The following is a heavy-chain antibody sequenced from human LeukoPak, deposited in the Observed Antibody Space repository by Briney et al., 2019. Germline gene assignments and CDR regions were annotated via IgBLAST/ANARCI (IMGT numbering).Heavy chain of an antibody. J-gene: IGHJ4*02. CDR1: GYTFTSYD. Sequence: ASVKVSCKASGYTFTSYDINWVRQATGQGLEWMGWMNPNSGNTGYAQKFQGRVTITRNTSISTAYMELSSLRSEDTAVYYCARGLYDILTGYPEGFDYWGQGTLVTVSS. V-gene: IGHV1-8*03. CDR3: ARGLYDILTGYPEGFDY. D-gene: IGHD3-9*01. CDR2: MNPNSGNT.